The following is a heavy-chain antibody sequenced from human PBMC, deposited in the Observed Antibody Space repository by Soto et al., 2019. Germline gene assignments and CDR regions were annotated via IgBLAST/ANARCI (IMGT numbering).Heavy chain of an antibody. D-gene: IGHD3-22*01. CDR2: INHSGST. CDR3: ARADYYDSSGYYNYYFDY. V-gene: IGHV4-34*01. Sequence: QVQLQQWGAGLLKPSETLSLTCAVYGGSFSGYYWSWIRQPPGKGLEWIGEINHSGSTNYNQSLKSRVTISVDTSKNQFSLKMSSVTAADTAVYYCARADYYDSSGYYNYYFDYWGQGTLVNVYS. CDR1: GGSFSGYY. J-gene: IGHJ4*02.